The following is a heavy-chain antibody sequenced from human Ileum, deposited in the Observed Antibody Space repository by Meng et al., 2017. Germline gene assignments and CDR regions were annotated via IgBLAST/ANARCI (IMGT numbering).Heavy chain of an antibody. CDR3: ARRIAVAGTNAFDI. V-gene: IGHV5-51*01. J-gene: IGHJ3*02. D-gene: IGHD6-19*01. Sequence: GESLKISCKGSGYKFTTYWIGWVRQMPGKGLEWMGIIYPGDSETRYSPSFQGQVTISADKSISTAYLQWSSLKASDTAMYYCARRIAVAGTNAFDIWGQGTMVTGSS. CDR2: IYPGDSET. CDR1: GYKFTTYW.